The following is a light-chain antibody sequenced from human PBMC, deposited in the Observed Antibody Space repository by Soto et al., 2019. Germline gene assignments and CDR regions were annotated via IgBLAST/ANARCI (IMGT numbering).Light chain of an antibody. V-gene: IGLV4-60*02. CDR3: ETWDSNTHV. CDR2: LEGSGSY. CDR1: SGHSSYI. J-gene: IGLJ1*01. Sequence: QAVVTQSSSASASLGSSVKLTCTLSSGHSSYIIAWHQQQPGKAPRYLMKLEGSGSYNKGSGVPDRFSGSSPGADRYLTISNLQFEDEADYYCETWDSNTHVFGTGTKLTVL.